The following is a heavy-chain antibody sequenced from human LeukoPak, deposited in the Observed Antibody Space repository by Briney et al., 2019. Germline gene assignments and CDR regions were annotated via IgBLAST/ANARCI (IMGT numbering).Heavy chain of an antibody. CDR1: GFTFSTYG. CDR2: IRYDGSNK. J-gene: IGHJ4*02. CDR3: AKDPWRPKAVAGTLPDY. Sequence: GGSLRLSCAASGFTFSTYGMQWVRQAPGKGLEWVAFIRYDGSNKYYTDSVKGRFTISRDNSKNTLYLQMNSLRAEDTAVYYCAKDPWRPKAVAGTLPDYWGQGTLVTFSS. D-gene: IGHD6-19*01. V-gene: IGHV3-30*02.